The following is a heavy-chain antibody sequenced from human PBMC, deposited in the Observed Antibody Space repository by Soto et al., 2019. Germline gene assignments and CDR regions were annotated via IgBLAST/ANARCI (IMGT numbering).Heavy chain of an antibody. D-gene: IGHD6-13*01. Sequence: QVQLVESGGGVVQPGRSLRLSCAASGFTFSSYGMHWVRQAPGKGLEWVAVIWYDGSNKYYADSVKGRFTISRDNSKNTLYLQMNSLRAEDTAVYYCARYTDGIAAADYWGQGTLVTVSS. J-gene: IGHJ4*02. CDR2: IWYDGSNK. V-gene: IGHV3-33*01. CDR3: ARYTDGIAAADY. CDR1: GFTFSSYG.